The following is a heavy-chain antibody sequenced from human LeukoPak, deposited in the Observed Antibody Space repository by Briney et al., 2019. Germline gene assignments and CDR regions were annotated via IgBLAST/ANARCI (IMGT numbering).Heavy chain of an antibody. J-gene: IGHJ4*02. CDR1: GFTFSSYA. Sequence: PGRSLRLSCAASGFTFSSYAMHWVRQAPGKGPEWVSAINTGGGTNYPDSVKGRFTVSRDNSKNALYLQMNSLRAEDTAVYYCARVRGTIGGYFDNWGQGTLVTVSS. CDR3: ARVRGTIGGYFDN. D-gene: IGHD3-10*01. CDR2: INTGGGT. V-gene: IGHV3-23*01.